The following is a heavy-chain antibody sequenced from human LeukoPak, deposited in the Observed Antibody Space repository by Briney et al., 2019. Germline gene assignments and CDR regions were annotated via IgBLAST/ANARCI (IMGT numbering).Heavy chain of an antibody. CDR2: IYYSGST. CDR3: ARYYYDSLNYYYGMDV. J-gene: IGHJ6*02. Sequence: PSETLSLTCTVSGGSISSYYWSWIRQPPGKGLEWIGYIYYSGSTNYNPSLKSRVTISVDTSKNQFSLKLSSVTAADTAVYYCARYYYDSLNYYYGMDVWGQGTTVTVSS. V-gene: IGHV4-59*12. CDR1: GGSISSYY. D-gene: IGHD3-22*01.